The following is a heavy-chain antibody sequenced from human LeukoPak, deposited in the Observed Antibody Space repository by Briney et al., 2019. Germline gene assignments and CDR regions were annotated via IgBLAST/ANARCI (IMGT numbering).Heavy chain of an antibody. CDR2: ISDSGGYT. CDR3: AKALTPYYYYYYGMDV. J-gene: IGHJ6*02. V-gene: IGHV3-23*01. CDR1: GFTFSSYA. Sequence: GGSLRLSCAASGFTFSSYAMNWVRQAPGKGLEWVSAISDSGGYTYYADSVKGRFTISRDNSKNTLYLQMNSLRAEDTAVYYCAKALTPYYYYYYGMDVWGQGTTVTVSS.